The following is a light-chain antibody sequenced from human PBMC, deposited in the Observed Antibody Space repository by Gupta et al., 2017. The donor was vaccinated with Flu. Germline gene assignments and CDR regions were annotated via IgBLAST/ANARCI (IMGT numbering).Light chain of an antibody. J-gene: IGKJ1*01. CDR1: RDLLYSSNNKNY. V-gene: IGKV4-1*01. CDR3: QQYDSTPRT. Sequence: DIVMTQSPDSLAVSLGERATINCKSSRDLLYSSNNKNYLAWFQQKPGQPPKLLIYWASTRESGVPDRFSGSGSGTDFTLTISSLQAEDVAVYYCQQYDSTPRTFGQGTKVEIK. CDR2: WAS.